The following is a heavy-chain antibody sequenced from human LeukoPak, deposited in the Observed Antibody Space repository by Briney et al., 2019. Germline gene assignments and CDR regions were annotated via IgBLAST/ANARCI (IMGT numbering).Heavy chain of an antibody. J-gene: IGHJ4*02. Sequence: SVKVSCKASGGTFSSYAISWVRQAPGQGLEWMGGIIPIFGTANYAQKFQGRVTITTDESTSTAYMELSSLRSEDTAVYYCARSMGESGYSKFYPFDYWGQGTLVTVSS. D-gene: IGHD3-16*01. CDR3: ARSMGESGYSKFYPFDY. V-gene: IGHV1-69*05. CDR2: IIPIFGTA. CDR1: GGTFSSYA.